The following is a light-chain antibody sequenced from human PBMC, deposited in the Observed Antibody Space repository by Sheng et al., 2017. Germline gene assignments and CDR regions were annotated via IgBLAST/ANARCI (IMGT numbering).Light chain of an antibody. CDR1: HSVKNW. J-gene: IGKJ3*01. CDR2: KAS. Sequence: DIQMTQSPSTLSASVGDRVTITCRASHSVKNWLAWYQQKPGKAPKLLISKASNLQSGVPSRFSGSGSGTEFTLTISSLQPDDFATYYCQQYNFYGTFGPGTKVDIK. CDR3: QQYNFYGT. V-gene: IGKV1-5*03.